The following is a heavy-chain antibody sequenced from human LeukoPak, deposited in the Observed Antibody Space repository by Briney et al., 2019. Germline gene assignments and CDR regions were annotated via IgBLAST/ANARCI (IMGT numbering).Heavy chain of an antibody. CDR3: AKDLMSIKALIPWDY. D-gene: IGHD2-21*01. CDR1: GFTFSAYW. J-gene: IGHJ4*02. V-gene: IGHV3-30*02. CDR2: IRNDGDVI. Sequence: PGGALRLSCAASGFTFSAYWMSWVRQARGKGLEWVAFIRNDGDVIYYAESVKGRFTISRDNSKNTVYLQLNSLRAEDPAVYYCAKDLMSIKALIPWDYWGQGTLVTVSP.